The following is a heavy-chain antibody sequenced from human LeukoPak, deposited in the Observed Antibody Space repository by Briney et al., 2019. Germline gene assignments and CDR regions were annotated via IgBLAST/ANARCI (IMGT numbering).Heavy chain of an antibody. D-gene: IGHD3-3*01. CDR1: GYTFTSYG. CDR2: ISVYNGDT. V-gene: IGHV1-18*01. J-gene: IGHJ3*02. CDR3: ARDYTGSGYPFDAFDI. Sequence: ASVKVSCKASGYTFTSYGISWVRQAPGQGLEWMGWISVYNGDTKYAQKVQGRVTMTTDTSTNTAYMELRSLRSDDTAVYYCARDYTGSGYPFDAFDIWGQGTMVTVSS.